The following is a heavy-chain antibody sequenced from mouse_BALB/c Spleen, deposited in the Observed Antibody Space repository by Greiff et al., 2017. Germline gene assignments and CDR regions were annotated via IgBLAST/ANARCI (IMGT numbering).Heavy chain of an antibody. Sequence: VQLQQSGPELMKPGASVKISCKASGYSFTSYYMHWVKQSHGKSLEWIGYIDPFNGGTSYNQKFKGKATLTVDKSSSTAYMHLSSLTSEDSAVYYCAINYGYWFAYWGQGTLVTVSA. CDR1: GYSFTSYY. CDR3: AINYGYWFAY. J-gene: IGHJ3*01. CDR2: IDPFNGGT. D-gene: IGHD1-2*01. V-gene: IGHV1S135*01.